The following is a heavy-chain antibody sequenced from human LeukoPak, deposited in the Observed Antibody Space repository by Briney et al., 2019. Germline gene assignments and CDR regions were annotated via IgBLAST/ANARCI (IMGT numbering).Heavy chain of an antibody. CDR1: GFTFSSYN. Sequence: PGGSLRLSCAASGFTFSSYNMNWVRQAPGQGLEWVSSITSGSSYIYYADSVKGRFTISRDNSKNTLYLQMNSLRAEDTAVYYCAKDGYYDSSAYYYVRYFDLWGRGTLVTVSS. CDR2: ITSGSSYI. D-gene: IGHD3-22*01. CDR3: AKDGYYDSSAYYYVRYFDL. V-gene: IGHV3-21*04. J-gene: IGHJ2*01.